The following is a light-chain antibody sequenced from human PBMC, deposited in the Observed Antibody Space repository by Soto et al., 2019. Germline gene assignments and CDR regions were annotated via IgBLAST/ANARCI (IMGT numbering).Light chain of an antibody. J-gene: IGLJ1*01. CDR2: TNT. CDR1: SSNIGSNP. Sequence: QSVLTQPPSASGTPGQSVTISCSGGSSNIGSNPVSWYQHVPGTAPKLLSHTNTQRPLGVPVRFSGSKSGTSASLAISGLQSEDEADDDCAAWDDTFYVFGSGTKLTVL. CDR3: AAWDDTFYV. V-gene: IGLV1-44*01.